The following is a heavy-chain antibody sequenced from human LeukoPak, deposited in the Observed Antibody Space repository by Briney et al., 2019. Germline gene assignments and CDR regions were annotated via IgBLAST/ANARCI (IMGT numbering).Heavy chain of an antibody. V-gene: IGHV1-2*06. Sequence: ASVNVSCEASGYTFTGYYLYWVRQAPGQGLEWMGRINPNSGGTNYAQKFQGRVTMTRDTSISTAHMELSSLRSDDAAVFYCARRIAAAGHFDYWGQGTLVTVSS. CDR2: INPNSGGT. CDR1: GYTFTGYY. D-gene: IGHD6-13*01. CDR3: ARRIAAAGHFDY. J-gene: IGHJ4*02.